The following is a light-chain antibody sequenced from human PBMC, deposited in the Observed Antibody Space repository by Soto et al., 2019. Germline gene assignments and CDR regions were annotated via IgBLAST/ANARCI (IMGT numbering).Light chain of an antibody. CDR2: GNS. CDR1: SSNIGAGYD. J-gene: IGLJ2*01. V-gene: IGLV1-40*01. CDR3: LSYDSSLSGLV. Sequence: QSVLTQPPSVSGAPGQRVTISCTGSSSNIGAGYDVHWYQQLPGTAPKLLIYGNSNRPSGVPDRFSGSKSGTSDSLAITGLQADDEADYDCLSYDSSLSGLVFGGGTKLTVL.